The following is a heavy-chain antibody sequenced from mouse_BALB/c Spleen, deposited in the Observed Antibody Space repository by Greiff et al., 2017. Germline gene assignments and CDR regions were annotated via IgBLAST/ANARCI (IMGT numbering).Heavy chain of an antibody. CDR1: GFTFSSYA. CDR2: ISSGGST. Sequence: EVKLVESGGGLVKPGGSLKLSCAASGFTFSSYAMSWVRQTPEKRLEWVASISSGGSTYYPDSVKGRFTISRDNARNILYLQMSSLRSEDTAMYYCARDGNYRWYFDVWGAGTTVTVSS. CDR3: ARDGNYRWYFDV. J-gene: IGHJ1*01. D-gene: IGHD2-1*01. V-gene: IGHV5-6-5*01.